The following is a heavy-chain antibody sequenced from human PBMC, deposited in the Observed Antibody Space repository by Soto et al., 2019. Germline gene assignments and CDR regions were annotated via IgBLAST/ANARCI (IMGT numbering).Heavy chain of an antibody. D-gene: IGHD6-19*01. V-gene: IGHV3-30*18. CDR2: ISHDGGVK. CDR3: AKDLYGAGWYNYFDP. Sequence: QVHLVESGGGVVEHGRSLRLSCAASGFTFSTTGMHWVRQAPGKGLEWVAMISHDGGVKHYTDSVKGRFTISRDTSNNTVYLQMNSLRPEDTAMYHCAKDLYGAGWYNYFDPWGQGTLVTVSS. J-gene: IGHJ5*02. CDR1: GFTFSTTG.